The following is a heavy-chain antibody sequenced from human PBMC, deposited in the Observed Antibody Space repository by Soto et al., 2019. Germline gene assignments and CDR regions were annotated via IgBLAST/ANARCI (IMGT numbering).Heavy chain of an antibody. D-gene: IGHD6-13*01. V-gene: IGHV3-73*02. Sequence: VQLVESGGGLVQPGGSLKLSCAASGFTFSASAMHWVRQASGKGLEWVGRSRSKANSYATAYAVSVKGRFTISRDDSKNTAYLQMNSLKTEDTAVYYCSAGIGAAGIGPWGQGILVTVSS. CDR1: GFTFSASA. CDR3: SAGIGAAGIGP. CDR2: SRSKANSYAT. J-gene: IGHJ5*02.